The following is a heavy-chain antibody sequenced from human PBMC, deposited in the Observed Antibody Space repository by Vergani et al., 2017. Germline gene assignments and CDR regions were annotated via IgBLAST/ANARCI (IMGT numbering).Heavy chain of an antibody. CDR2: IYHSGST. CDR1: GYSISSGYY. Sequence: QVQLQESGPGLVKPSETLSLTCTVSGYSISSGYYWGWIRQPPGKGLEWIGSIYHSGSTYYNPSLKSRVTISVDTSKNQFSLKLSSVTAADTAVYYCARDGTDMVRGVIIIHXFDPWGQGTLVTVSS. J-gene: IGHJ5*02. V-gene: IGHV4-38-2*02. D-gene: IGHD3-10*01. CDR3: ARDGTDMVRGVIIIHXFDP.